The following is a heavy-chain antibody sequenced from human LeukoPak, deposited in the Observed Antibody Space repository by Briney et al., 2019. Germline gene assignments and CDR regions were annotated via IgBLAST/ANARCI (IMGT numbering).Heavy chain of an antibody. CDR3: ARERMVRYVVPAVMGVGINFHYYGLDV. CDR2: IWYDGSNK. Sequence: GRSLRLSCAASGFTFSSYGMQWVRQAPGKGPEWVAFIWYDGSNKYFADSVKGRFTISRDNSKNTLYLQMNSLRAEDTAVYYCARERMVRYVVPAVMGVGINFHYYGLDVWGQGTTVTVSS. J-gene: IGHJ6*02. D-gene: IGHD2-2*01. V-gene: IGHV3-33*01. CDR1: GFTFSSYG.